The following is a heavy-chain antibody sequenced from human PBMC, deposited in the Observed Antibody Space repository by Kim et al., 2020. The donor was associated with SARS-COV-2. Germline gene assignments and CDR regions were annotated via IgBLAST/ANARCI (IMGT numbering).Heavy chain of an antibody. J-gene: IGHJ3*02. CDR3: ARCYGDYRLAFDI. V-gene: IGHV3-48*02. D-gene: IGHD4-17*01. Sequence: YADSVKTRITISSRKAKNSLLLQMNSRRDEDTAVYYCARCYGDYRLAFDIWGQGTMVTVSS.